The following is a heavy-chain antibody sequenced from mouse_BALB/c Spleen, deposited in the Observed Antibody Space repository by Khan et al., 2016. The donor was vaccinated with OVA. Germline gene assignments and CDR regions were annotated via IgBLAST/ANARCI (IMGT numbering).Heavy chain of an antibody. CDR2: INTNVGST. CDR3: ARVGIIYYGNYAYYFDY. V-gene: IGHV5-6-3*01. CDR1: GFTFSSYG. Sequence: VQLKESGGGLVQPGGSLKLSCAASGFTFSSYGMSWVRQTPDKRLELVATINTNVGSTYYPDSVKGRFTISRDNAKNTPYLQMSSLKSEDTAMYYGARVGIIYYGNYAYYFDYWGQGTTLTVSS. J-gene: IGHJ2*01. D-gene: IGHD2-1*01.